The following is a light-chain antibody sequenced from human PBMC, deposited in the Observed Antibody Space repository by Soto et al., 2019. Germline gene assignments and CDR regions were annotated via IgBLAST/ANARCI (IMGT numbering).Light chain of an antibody. J-gene: IGKJ4*01. CDR3: QHSSYSPLT. CDR2: DAS. CDR1: QSVDKNY. V-gene: IGKV3-20*01. Sequence: EILLTQSPGTLSLSPGERATLSCRASQSVDKNYLSWFQQKPGQAPRLLIWDASNRATGVPDRFDGTGSGTDFTLIISRLEPEDFAVYYCQHSSYSPLTFGGGTIIEIK.